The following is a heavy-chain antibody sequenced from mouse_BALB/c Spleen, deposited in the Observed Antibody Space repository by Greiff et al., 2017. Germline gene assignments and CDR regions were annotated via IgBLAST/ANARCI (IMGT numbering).Heavy chain of an antibody. CDR1: GYSFTGYF. V-gene: IGHV1-37*01. J-gene: IGHJ3*01. Sequence: EVQLQQSGPELVKPGASVKISCKASGYSFTGYFMNWVKRSHGKSLEWIGRINPYNGDTFYNQKFKGKATLTVDKSSSTAHMELLSLTSEDSAVYYCGRDSTASEFADWGQGTLVTVSA. CDR2: INPYNGDT. CDR3: GRDSTASEFAD. D-gene: IGHD1-2*01.